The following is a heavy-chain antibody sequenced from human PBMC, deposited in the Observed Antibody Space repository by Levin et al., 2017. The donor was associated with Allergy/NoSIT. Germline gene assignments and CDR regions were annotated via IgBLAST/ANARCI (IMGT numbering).Heavy chain of an antibody. CDR2: ISSSGSTI. D-gene: IGHD3-3*01. J-gene: IGHJ6*02. CDR1: GFTFSDYY. Sequence: GESLKISCAASGFTFSDYYMSWIRQAPGKGLEWVSYISSSGSTIYYADSVKGRFTISRDNAKNSLYLQMNSLRAEDTVVYYCARPPGLHSGYYTGVDVWGQGTTVTVSS. V-gene: IGHV3-11*01. CDR3: ARPPGLHSGYYTGVDV.